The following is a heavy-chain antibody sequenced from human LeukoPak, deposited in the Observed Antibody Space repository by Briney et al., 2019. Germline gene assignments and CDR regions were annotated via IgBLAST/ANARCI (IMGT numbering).Heavy chain of an antibody. CDR1: GFTFSSSW. V-gene: IGHV3-74*01. D-gene: IGHD2-15*01. CDR3: AKDTRTPNVDY. J-gene: IGHJ4*02. Sequence: GGSLRLSCAASGFTFSSSWMHWVRQVPGKGLVWVSRINSDGSSTNYADSVKGRFTISRDNAKNTLYVQMNSLRAEDTAVYYCAKDTRTPNVDYWGQGTLVTVSS. CDR2: INSDGSST.